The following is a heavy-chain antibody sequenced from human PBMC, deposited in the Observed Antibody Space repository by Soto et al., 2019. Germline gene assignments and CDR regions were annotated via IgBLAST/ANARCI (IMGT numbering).Heavy chain of an antibody. Sequence: SETLSLTCTVSGGSISSYYWSWIRQPPGKGLEWIGEIYDSGSTNYNPSLKSRVTISVDTYKNQFSLKLSTVTAAHTAVYYCARIFDYDFWSCYRPRWGYYGMDVWGQGTTVTVSS. V-gene: IGHV4-59*01. CDR2: IYDSGST. D-gene: IGHD3-3*01. J-gene: IGHJ6*02. CDR3: ARIFDYDFWSCYRPRWGYYGMDV. CDR1: GGSISSYY.